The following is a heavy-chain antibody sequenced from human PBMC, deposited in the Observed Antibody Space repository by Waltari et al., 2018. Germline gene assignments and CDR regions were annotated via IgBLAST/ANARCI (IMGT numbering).Heavy chain of an antibody. J-gene: IGHJ4*02. CDR3: ARDDGIRTVDY. CDR1: GFTFSSYW. CDR2: IKPDGTEE. Sequence: QLVESGGGLVQHGGSLRLSCVVSGFTFSSYWMSWVRQTPGKGLEWVANIKPDGTEEYYVDYVKGRFTISRDNAKNSLYLQMNSLRAEDTAVYYCARDDGIRTVDYWGQGTLVTVSS. D-gene: IGHD1-20*01. V-gene: IGHV3-7*01.